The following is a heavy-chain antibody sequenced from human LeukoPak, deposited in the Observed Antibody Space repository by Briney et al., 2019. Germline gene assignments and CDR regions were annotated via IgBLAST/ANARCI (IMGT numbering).Heavy chain of an antibody. D-gene: IGHD3-10*01. V-gene: IGHV3-30*18. CDR2: ISYDGSNK. CDR3: AKRLAYGSGTTHDDY. Sequence: HPGGSLRLSCAASGFTFSSYGMHWVRQAPGKGPEWVAVISYDGSNKYYADSVKGRFTISRDNSKNTLYLQMNSLRAEDTAVYYCAKRLAYGSGTTHDDYWGQGTLVTVSS. CDR1: GFTFSSYG. J-gene: IGHJ4*02.